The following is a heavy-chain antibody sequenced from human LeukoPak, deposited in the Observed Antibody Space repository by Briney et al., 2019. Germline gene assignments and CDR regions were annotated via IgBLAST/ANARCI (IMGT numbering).Heavy chain of an antibody. Sequence: GGSLRLSCAASGFTFSSHGMSWVRQAPGKGLEWVSGIVGGAGGTYYADSVKGRFTISRDNAKNSLYLQMNSLRAEDTAVYYCARVMTTVTTVIDYWGQGTLVTVSS. CDR3: ARVMTTVTTVIDY. CDR1: GFTFSSHG. V-gene: IGHV3-23*01. J-gene: IGHJ4*02. D-gene: IGHD4-17*01. CDR2: IVGGAGGT.